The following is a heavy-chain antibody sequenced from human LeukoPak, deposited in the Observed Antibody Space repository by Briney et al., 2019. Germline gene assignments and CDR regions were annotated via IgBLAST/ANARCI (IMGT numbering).Heavy chain of an antibody. Sequence: PSETLSLTCAVYGGSFSGYYWSWIRQPPGKGLEWIGEINHSGGTNYNPSLKSRVTISVDTSKNQFSLKLSSVTAADTAVYYCARSWRIAARPKSLDYWGQGTLVTVSS. CDR1: GGSFSGYY. V-gene: IGHV4-34*01. CDR2: INHSGGT. CDR3: ARSWRIAARPKSLDY. J-gene: IGHJ4*02. D-gene: IGHD6-6*01.